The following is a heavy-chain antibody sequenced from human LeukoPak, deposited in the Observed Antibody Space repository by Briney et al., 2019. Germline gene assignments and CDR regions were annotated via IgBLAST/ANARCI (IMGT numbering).Heavy chain of an antibody. D-gene: IGHD3-22*01. CDR1: GFTFSSYA. Sequence: GGSLRLSCAASGFTFSSYAMSGVRQAPGKGLEWVSAISGSGGSTYYADSVKGRFTISRDNSKNTLYLQMNGLRAEDTAVYYCAKDLGDDTSGYYEDYYDDWGQGILVTVSS. V-gene: IGHV3-23*01. CDR2: ISGSGGST. J-gene: IGHJ4*02. CDR3: AKDLGDDTSGYYEDYYDD.